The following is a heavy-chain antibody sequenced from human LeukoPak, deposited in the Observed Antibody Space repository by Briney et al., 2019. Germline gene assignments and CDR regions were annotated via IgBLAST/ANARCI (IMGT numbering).Heavy chain of an antibody. J-gene: IGHJ4*02. CDR3: ARLGVHSGYPVGFDY. Sequence: GASVKVSCKASVYTFTGYYMHWVRQAPGQGLEWMGWINPKSGGTNYAQKFQGRVTMTRDTSISTAYMELSRLRSDDTAVYYCARLGVHSGYPVGFDYWGQGTLVTVSS. V-gene: IGHV1-2*02. CDR2: INPKSGGT. CDR1: VYTFTGYY. D-gene: IGHD3-22*01.